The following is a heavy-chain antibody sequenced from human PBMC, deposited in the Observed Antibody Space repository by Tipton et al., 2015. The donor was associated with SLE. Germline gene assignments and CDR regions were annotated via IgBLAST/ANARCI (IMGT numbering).Heavy chain of an antibody. Sequence: TLSLTCTVSGGSISSSPYYWAWIRQPPGKGLEWIGTVYSGGNTYHIPSLKTRVTISVDTSKNQFSLKLSSVTAADTAQYYCARINVPAAMDFYYYYMDVWGNGTTVTVSS. CDR2: VYSGGNT. CDR1: GGSISSSPYY. D-gene: IGHD2-2*01. J-gene: IGHJ6*03. CDR3: ARINVPAAMDFYYYYMDV. V-gene: IGHV4-39*07.